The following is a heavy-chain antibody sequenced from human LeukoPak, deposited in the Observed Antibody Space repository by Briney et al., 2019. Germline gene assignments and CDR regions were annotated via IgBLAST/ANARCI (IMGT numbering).Heavy chain of an antibody. J-gene: IGHJ4*02. D-gene: IGHD4-23*01. V-gene: IGHV3-48*01. Sequence: GGSLRLSCEASGFTFSSYSMNWVRQAPGKGLEWISYISTSTTTIYYANSVKGRFTISRDNAKNSLYLQMNSLRAEDTAVYYCARDAGYTGNSGDYWGQGTLVTVSS. CDR1: GFTFSSYS. CDR2: ISTSTTTI. CDR3: ARDAGYTGNSGDY.